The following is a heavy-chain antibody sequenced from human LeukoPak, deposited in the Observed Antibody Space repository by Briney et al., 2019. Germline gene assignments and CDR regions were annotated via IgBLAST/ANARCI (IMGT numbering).Heavy chain of an antibody. CDR1: GGSISSGGYS. CDR2: IYHSGST. Sequence: SETLSLTCAVSGGSISSGGYSWSWIRQPPGKGLEWIGYIYHSGSTNYNPSLKSRVTISVDTSKNQFSLKLTSVTAADTAVYYCARRASWDYFDYWGQGTLVTVSS. V-gene: IGHV4-30-2*01. D-gene: IGHD7-27*01. CDR3: ARRASWDYFDY. J-gene: IGHJ4*02.